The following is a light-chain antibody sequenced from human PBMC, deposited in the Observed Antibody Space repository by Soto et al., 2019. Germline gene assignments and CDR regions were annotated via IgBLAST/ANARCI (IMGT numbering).Light chain of an antibody. CDR3: QHRSNWPPLT. CDR2: DAS. J-gene: IGKJ4*01. Sequence: EIVLTQSPATLSLSPGERATLSCRASHSISNNLAWYQQKRGQPPRLLIYDASNRATGIPARFSGRGSGTDFTLTISSLEPEDFAVYYCQHRSNWPPLTFGGGTKVEIK. CDR1: HSISNN. V-gene: IGKV3-11*01.